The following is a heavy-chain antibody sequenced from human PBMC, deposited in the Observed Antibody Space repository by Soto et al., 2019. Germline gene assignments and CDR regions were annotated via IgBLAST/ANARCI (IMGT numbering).Heavy chain of an antibody. CDR2: IYYSGST. CDR1: GGSISSSSYY. V-gene: IGHV4-39*02. D-gene: IGHD2-8*01. Sequence: QLQLQESGPGLVKPSETLSLTCTVSGGSISSSSYYWGWIRQPPGKGREWIGSIYYSGSTYYNPSLKSRVTISVDTSKNQFSRKLSSVTAADTAVYYCARELYCTNGVCYTGTSGDGMDVWGQGTTVTVSS. CDR3: ARELYCTNGVCYTGTSGDGMDV. J-gene: IGHJ6*02.